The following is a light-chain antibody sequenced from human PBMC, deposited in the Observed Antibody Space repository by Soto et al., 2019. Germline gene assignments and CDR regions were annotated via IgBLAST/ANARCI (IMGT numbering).Light chain of an antibody. CDR2: GVN. CDR1: DRDIGAYDY. Sequence: QSVLTQPASVSGSPGQSITISCTGSDRDIGAYDYVSWYQQHPGKAPKLLIYGVNNRPSGVSYRFSASKSAFTASLTISGLQAEDEAHYYCSSYTTSYFYVFGPGSKVTVL. CDR3: SSYTTSYFYV. V-gene: IGLV2-14*01. J-gene: IGLJ1*01.